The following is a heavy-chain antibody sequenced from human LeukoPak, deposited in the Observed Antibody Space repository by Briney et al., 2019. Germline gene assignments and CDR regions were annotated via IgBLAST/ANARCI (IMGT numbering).Heavy chain of an antibody. Sequence: ASVKVSCKASGYTFTSYYMHWVRQAPGQGLEWMGIINPSGNSTNYAQKFQGRVTMTRDTSTSTVYMELSSLRSEDTAVYYCARAVVEGATRFAFNVWGQGTLVTVSS. CDR3: ARAVVEGATRFAFNV. J-gene: IGHJ3*01. D-gene: IGHD2-21*01. V-gene: IGHV1-46*01. CDR1: GYTFTSYY. CDR2: INPSGNST.